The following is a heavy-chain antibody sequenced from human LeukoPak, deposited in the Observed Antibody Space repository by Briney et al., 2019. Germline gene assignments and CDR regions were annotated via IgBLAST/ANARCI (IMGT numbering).Heavy chain of an antibody. V-gene: IGHV4-4*02. CDR2: IYHDGTT. CDR1: GGSISSTTW. J-gene: IGHJ4*02. Sequence: SGTLSPTCAVSGGSISSTTWWTWVRQPPGKGLEWIGEIYHDGTTHYNPSLQSRLTVSVDKSKNEFSLKLSSVTAADTAVYYCARARITMIVVVRRYFDHWGQGTLVTVSS. CDR3: ARARITMIVVVRRYFDH. D-gene: IGHD3-22*01.